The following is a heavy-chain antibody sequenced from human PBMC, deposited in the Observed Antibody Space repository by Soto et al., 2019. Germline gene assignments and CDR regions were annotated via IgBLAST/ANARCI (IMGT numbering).Heavy chain of an antibody. V-gene: IGHV3-7*03. CDR1: VFTVSSYW. D-gene: IGHD3-3*01. CDR3: ARVGHDFWSGYGMDV. J-gene: IGHJ6*02. CDR2: IKQDGSEK. Sequence: PGGSLRLSCAASVFTVSSYWMGWVRQAPGKGLEWVANIKQDGSEKYYVDSVKGRFTISRDNAKNSLYLQMNSLRAEDTAVYYCARVGHDFWSGYGMDVWGQGTTVTSP.